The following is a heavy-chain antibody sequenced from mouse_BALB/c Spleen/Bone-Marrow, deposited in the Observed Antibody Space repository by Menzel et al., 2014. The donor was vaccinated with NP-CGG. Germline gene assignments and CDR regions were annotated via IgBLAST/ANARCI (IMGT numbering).Heavy chain of an antibody. CDR3: ARGGNYGD. Sequence: QVQLQQTGAELVKPGASVKLSCKTSGYTFTNYWIQWVKQRPGQGLGWIGEIFPGIGTTYYNEKFKGKATLTIDTSSSTAYMQLSSLTPEDSAVYFCARGGNYGDWGQGTTRTVSS. J-gene: IGHJ2*01. CDR1: GYTFTNYW. D-gene: IGHD2-1*01. V-gene: IGHV1S132*01. CDR2: IFPGIGTT.